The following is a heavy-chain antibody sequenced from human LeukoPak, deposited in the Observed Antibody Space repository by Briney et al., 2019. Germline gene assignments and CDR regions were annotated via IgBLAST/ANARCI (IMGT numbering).Heavy chain of an antibody. J-gene: IGHJ5*02. CDR2: IYTSGST. D-gene: IGHD3-10*01. CDR1: GNSISSGDNY. Sequence: SETLSLTCTVSGNSISSGDNYWSWIRQPAGKGLEWIGRIYTSGSTYYNPSLKSRVTISVDTSKNQFSLKLTSVTAADTAVYYCARDGGYYYGSGFYDPWGQGTQVTVSS. V-gene: IGHV4-61*02. CDR3: ARDGGYYYGSGFYDP.